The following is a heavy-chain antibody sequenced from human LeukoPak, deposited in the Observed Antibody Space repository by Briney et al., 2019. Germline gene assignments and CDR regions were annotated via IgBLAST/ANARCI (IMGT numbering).Heavy chain of an antibody. CDR2: IYRDGSST. D-gene: IGHD2-21*02. CDR3: AQGVPGTYCGGNCYSY. J-gene: IGHJ4*02. CDR1: GFTFSDYY. V-gene: IGHV3-74*01. Sequence: GGSLRLSCAASGFTFSDYYMSWIRQAPGKGLEWVSRIYRDGSSTTYADSVKGRFTISRDNAKNTLYLQMNSLRAEDTAVYYCAQGVPGTYCGGNCYSYWGQGTLVTVSS.